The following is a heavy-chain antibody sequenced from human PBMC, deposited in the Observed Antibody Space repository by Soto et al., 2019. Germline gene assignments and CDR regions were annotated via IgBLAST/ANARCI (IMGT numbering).Heavy chain of an antibody. J-gene: IGHJ4*02. Sequence: QLQLQESGPGLVKPSETLSLTCTVSGGSISSSSYYWGWIRQPPGKGLEWIGSIYYSGSTYYNPSLKSRVTISVDTSKNQFSLKLSSVTAADTAVYYCASGYYDSSGYTDYWGQGTLVTVSS. CDR1: GGSISSSSYY. CDR2: IYYSGST. V-gene: IGHV4-39*01. D-gene: IGHD3-22*01. CDR3: ASGYYDSSGYTDY.